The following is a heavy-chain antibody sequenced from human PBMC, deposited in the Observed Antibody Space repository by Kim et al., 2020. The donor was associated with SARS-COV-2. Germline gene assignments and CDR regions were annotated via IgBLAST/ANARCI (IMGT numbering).Heavy chain of an antibody. J-gene: IGHJ6*02. D-gene: IGHD3-10*01. CDR2: INHSGST. Sequence: SETLSLTCAVYGGSLSGYYWSWIRQPPGKGLEWIGEINHSGSTNYNPSLKSRVTISVDTSKNQFSLKLSSVTAADTAVYYCARGRGLLWFGGHRSGGMDVWGQGTTVTVSS. CDR1: GGSLSGYY. CDR3: ARGRGLLWFGGHRSGGMDV. V-gene: IGHV4-34*01.